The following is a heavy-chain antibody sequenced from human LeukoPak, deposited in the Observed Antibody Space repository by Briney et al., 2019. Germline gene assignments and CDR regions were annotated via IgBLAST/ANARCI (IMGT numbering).Heavy chain of an antibody. CDR3: AKDSRWLQLKYFDY. J-gene: IGHJ4*02. V-gene: IGHV3-23*01. D-gene: IGHD5-24*01. CDR1: GFTFSSYA. Sequence: GGSLRLSCAASGFTFSSYAMSWVRQAPGKGLGWVSAISGSGGSTYYADSVKGRFTISRDNSKNTLYLQMNSLRAEDTAVYYCAKDSRWLQLKYFDYWGQGTLVTVSS. CDR2: ISGSGGST.